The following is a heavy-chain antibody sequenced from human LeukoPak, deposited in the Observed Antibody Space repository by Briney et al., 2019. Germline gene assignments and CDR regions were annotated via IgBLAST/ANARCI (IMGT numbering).Heavy chain of an antibody. J-gene: IGHJ2*01. D-gene: IGHD5-24*01. CDR3: ARGGRWLQLLKSWYFDL. CDR1: GGSISSYY. V-gene: IGHV4-34*01. CDR2: INHTGST. Sequence: SETLSLTCTVSGGSISSYYWNWIRQPPGKGLEWIGEINHTGSTNYNPSLKSRVTISVDTSKNQFSLKLSSVTAADTAVYYCARGGRWLQLLKSWYFDLWGRGTLVTVSS.